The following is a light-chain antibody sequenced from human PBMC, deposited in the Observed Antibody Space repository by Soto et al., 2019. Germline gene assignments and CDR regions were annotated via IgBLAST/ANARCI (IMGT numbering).Light chain of an antibody. CDR3: QQYSSSPWT. J-gene: IGKJ1*01. CDR1: QSVSSSY. Sequence: ENVLTQSPGTLSLSPGERATLSCRASQSVSSSYIAWYQQKPGQAPRLLIYDASSRATGIPDRFSGSGSGTDFTLTISRLEPEDFAVYHCQQYSSSPWTFGQGTKVDIK. CDR2: DAS. V-gene: IGKV3-20*01.